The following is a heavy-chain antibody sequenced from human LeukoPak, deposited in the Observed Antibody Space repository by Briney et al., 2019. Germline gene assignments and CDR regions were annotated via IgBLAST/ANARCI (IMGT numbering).Heavy chain of an antibody. CDR1: GFTFSSYE. V-gene: IGHV3-48*03. D-gene: IGHD1-26*01. CDR3: ARDLLGWELHYFDY. Sequence: GGSLRLSCAASGFTFSSYEMNWVRQAPGKGLEWVSYISSSGSTMYYADSVKGRFTISRDNAKNSLYLQMNSLRAEDTAVYYCARDLLGWELHYFDYWGQGTLVTVSS. CDR2: ISSSGSTM. J-gene: IGHJ4*02.